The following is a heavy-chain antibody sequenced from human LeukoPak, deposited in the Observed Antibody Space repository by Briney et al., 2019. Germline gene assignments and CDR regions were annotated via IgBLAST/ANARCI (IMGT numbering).Heavy chain of an antibody. CDR1: GFTFSSYA. D-gene: IGHD6-6*01. J-gene: IGHJ6*03. CDR3: TSSSSRGIYYYYYMDV. Sequence: PGGSLRLSCAASGFTFSSYAMSWVRQAPGKGLEWVSAISGSGGSTHYADSVKGRFTISRDNSKNTLYLQMNSLRAEDTAVYYCTSSSSRGIYYYYYMDVWGKGTTVTVSS. CDR2: ISGSGGST. V-gene: IGHV3-23*01.